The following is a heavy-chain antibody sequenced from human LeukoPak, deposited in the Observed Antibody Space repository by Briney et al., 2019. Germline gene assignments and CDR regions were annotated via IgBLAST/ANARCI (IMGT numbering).Heavy chain of an antibody. CDR1: GGSISSGGYY. Sequence: NSSQTLSLTCTVSGGSISSGGYYWSWIRQHPGKGLEWIGYIYYSGSTYYNPSLKSRVTISVDTSKNQFSLKLSSVTAADTAVYYCAVEMATIRTRTFDYWGQGTLVAVSS. V-gene: IGHV4-31*03. D-gene: IGHD5-24*01. CDR3: AVEMATIRTRTFDY. J-gene: IGHJ4*02. CDR2: IYYSGST.